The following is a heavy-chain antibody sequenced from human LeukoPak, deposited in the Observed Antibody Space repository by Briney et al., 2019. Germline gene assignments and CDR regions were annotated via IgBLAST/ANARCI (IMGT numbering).Heavy chain of an antibody. V-gene: IGHV3-30*18. CDR2: LYYEGREN. Sequence: GGSLPLSCAASGFTLSTYGMHWVRQAPAKGLAWVEGLYYEGRENYYADSVKGRCTISRDNSKNTLYLQMNSLSAEDTAVYYCAKSSSGWYGGFDYWGQGTLVTVSS. J-gene: IGHJ4*02. CDR1: GFTLSTYG. D-gene: IGHD6-19*01. CDR3: AKSSSGWYGGFDY.